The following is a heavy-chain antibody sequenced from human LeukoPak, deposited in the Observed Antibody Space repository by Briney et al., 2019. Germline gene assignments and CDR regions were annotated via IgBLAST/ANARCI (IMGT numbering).Heavy chain of an antibody. CDR3: AARLTTVTTLESGNWFDP. CDR2: IYYSGST. V-gene: IGHV4-59*12. J-gene: IGHJ5*02. Sequence: SETLSLTCTVSGGSISSYYWSWIRQPPGKGLEWIGYIYYSGSTNYNPSLKSRVTISVDTSKNQFSLKLSSVTAADTAVYYCAARLTTVTTLESGNWFDPWGQGTLVTVSS. CDR1: GGSISSYY. D-gene: IGHD4-17*01.